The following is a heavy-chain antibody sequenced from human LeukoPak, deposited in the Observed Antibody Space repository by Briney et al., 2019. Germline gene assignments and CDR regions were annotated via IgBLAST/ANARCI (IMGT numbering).Heavy chain of an antibody. CDR1: GFTFGDYA. J-gene: IGHJ3*02. D-gene: IGHD3-22*01. CDR3: TRAFSYYYGSSDAFDI. CDR2: IRSKAYGGTT. V-gene: IGHV3-49*03. Sequence: GGSLRLSCTASGFTFGDYAMSWFRQAPGKGLEWVGFIRSKAYGGTTEYAASVKGRFTVSRDDSKSIAYLQMNSLKTEDTAVYYCTRAFSYYYGSSDAFDIWGQGTMVTVSS.